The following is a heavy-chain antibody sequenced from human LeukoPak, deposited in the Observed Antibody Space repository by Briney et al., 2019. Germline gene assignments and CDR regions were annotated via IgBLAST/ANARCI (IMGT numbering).Heavy chain of an antibody. CDR2: IKQDGSEK. CDR3: ARSPPEANYYDSSGFDY. CDR1: RFTLSSYW. Sequence: GGSLRLSCAASRFTLSSYWMSWVRQAPGKGLEWVANIKQDGSEKYYVDSVKGRFTISRDNAKNSLYLQMNSLRAEDTAVYYCARSPPEANYYDSSGFDYWGQGTLITVSS. D-gene: IGHD3-22*01. V-gene: IGHV3-7*01. J-gene: IGHJ4*02.